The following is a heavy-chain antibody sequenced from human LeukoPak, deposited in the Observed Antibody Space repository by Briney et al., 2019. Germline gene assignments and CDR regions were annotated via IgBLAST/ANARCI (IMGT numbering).Heavy chain of an antibody. CDR1: GFTFSSYA. CDR3: ARDPSSSWYSPTPDY. D-gene: IGHD6-13*01. CDR2: ISYDGSNK. Sequence: GRSLRLSCAASGFTFSSYAMHWVRQAPGKGREGVAVISYDGSNKYYADSVKGRFTISRDNSKNTLYLQMNSLRAEDTAVYYCARDPSSSWYSPTPDYWGQGTLVTVSS. V-gene: IGHV3-30*04. J-gene: IGHJ4*02.